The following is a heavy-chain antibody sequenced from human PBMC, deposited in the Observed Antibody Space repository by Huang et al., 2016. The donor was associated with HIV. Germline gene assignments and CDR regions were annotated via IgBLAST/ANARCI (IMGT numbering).Heavy chain of an antibody. CDR1: GGTFRTSA. D-gene: IGHD2-2*01. J-gene: IGHJ4*02. CDR3: ARDEGGRYCSSISCYFVY. V-gene: IGHV1-69*13. CDR2: IIPLFNTT. Sequence: QVQLVQSGTEVKKPGSSVKVSCKSSGGTFRTSAFSWVRQAPGQGLEGMGGIIPLFNTTNYAHHFQGRVTIIADESTSTAYMELSSLRDDDTAVYYCARDEGGRYCSSISCYFVYWGQGTMVTVSS.